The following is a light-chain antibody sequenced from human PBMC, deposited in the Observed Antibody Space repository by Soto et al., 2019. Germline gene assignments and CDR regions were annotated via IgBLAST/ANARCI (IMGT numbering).Light chain of an antibody. V-gene: IGKV1-5*03. CDR3: KHYNSYSEA. CDR2: KAS. CDR1: QGIFYN. J-gene: IGKJ1*01. Sequence: EIVLTQSPATLSVSPGERATLSCRASQGIFYNLAWYQQKPGKAPKLLIYKASTLKSGVPSRFSGSGSGTEFTLTIRSLQPDEFATYYCKHYNSYSEAFGQGTKVDIK.